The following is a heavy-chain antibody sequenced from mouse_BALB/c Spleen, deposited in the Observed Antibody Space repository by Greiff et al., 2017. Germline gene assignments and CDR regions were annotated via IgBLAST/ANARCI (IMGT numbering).Heavy chain of an antibody. Sequence: EVNVVESGGGLVQPGGSLKLSCAASGFTFSSYTMSWVRQTPEKRLEWVAYISNGGGSTYYPDTVKGRFTISRDNAKNTLYLQMSSLKSEDTAMYYCARGPQTSMDYWGQGTSVTVSS. CDR2: ISNGGGST. V-gene: IGHV5-12-2*01. J-gene: IGHJ4*01. CDR1: GFTFSSYT. CDR3: ARGPQTSMDY.